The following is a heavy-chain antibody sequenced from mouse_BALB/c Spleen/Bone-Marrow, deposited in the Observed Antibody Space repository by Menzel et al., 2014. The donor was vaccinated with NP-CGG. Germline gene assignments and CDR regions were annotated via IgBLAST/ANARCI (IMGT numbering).Heavy chain of an antibody. CDR3: ARDYDYDY. J-gene: IGHJ2*01. V-gene: IGHV5-6-3*01. CDR1: GFTFSSYG. Sequence: EVHLVESGGGLVQPGGSLKLSCAASGFTFSSYGMSWVRQTPDKRLELVATINSNGSSTYYPDSVKGRFTISRDNAKNTLYLQMSSLKSEDTAMYYCARDYDYDYWGQGTTLTVSS. CDR2: INSNGSST. D-gene: IGHD2-4*01.